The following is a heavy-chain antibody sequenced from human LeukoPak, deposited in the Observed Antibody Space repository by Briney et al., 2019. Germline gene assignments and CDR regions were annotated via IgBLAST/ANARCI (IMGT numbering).Heavy chain of an antibody. Sequence: GGSLRLSCVASGFTFSSYAMTWFRQAPGKGLEWVSSFSGGDGSPYHADSVKGRLTISRDNSKSTLYLQMNSLRAEDTAIYYCAKNGWLRSSGLWGDYWGQGALVTVSS. J-gene: IGHJ4*02. CDR3: AKNGWLRSSGLWGDY. V-gene: IGHV3-23*01. CDR2: FSGGDGSP. D-gene: IGHD5-12*01. CDR1: GFTFSSYA.